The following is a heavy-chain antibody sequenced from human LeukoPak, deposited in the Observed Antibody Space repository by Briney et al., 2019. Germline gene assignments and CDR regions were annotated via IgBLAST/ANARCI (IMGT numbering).Heavy chain of an antibody. V-gene: IGHV5-51*01. CDR1: GYSFTNYW. D-gene: IGHD6-19*01. CDR3: ARAGPAVVEGYFDY. J-gene: IGHJ4*02. CDR2: IFPGDSDT. Sequence: GESLKISCKGSGYSFTNYWIGWVRQMPGKGLEWMGIIFPGDSDTRYSPSFQGQVTISADKSVSTAYLQWSSLKASDTAMYYCARAGPAVVEGYFDYWGQGTLVTVSS.